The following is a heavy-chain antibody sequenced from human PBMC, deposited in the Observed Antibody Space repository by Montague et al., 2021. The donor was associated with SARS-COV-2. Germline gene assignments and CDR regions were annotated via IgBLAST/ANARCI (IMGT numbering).Heavy chain of an antibody. CDR2: IHQGGST. Sequence: SETLSLTCAVHGGSFSTYSWNWIRQPPGKGREWIGEIHQGGSTNYNPSLKSRVTISADTSKNQFSLQLTSVAAADTAVYYCARLGDGVVPSPILGVGPYYSTYYLGVWGKGTTVTVAS. J-gene: IGHJ6*03. CDR3: ARLGDGVVPSPILGVGPYYSTYYLGV. CDR1: GGSFSTYS. D-gene: IGHD3-10*01. V-gene: IGHV4-34*01.